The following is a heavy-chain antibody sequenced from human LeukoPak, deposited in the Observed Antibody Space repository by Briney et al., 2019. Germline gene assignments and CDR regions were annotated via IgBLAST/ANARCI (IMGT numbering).Heavy chain of an antibody. J-gene: IGHJ3*01. CDR2: ISGSGGRT. CDR1: GFSFSSFV. D-gene: IGHD3-10*01. V-gene: IGHV3-23*01. CDR3: AKDRGWFVELLSDAFDV. Sequence: GGSLRLSCAASGFSFSSFVMTWVRQAPGKGLEGVSGISGSGGRTYYADSVKGRFTISRDNSKNTLYLQMNSLRAEDTAVYYCAKDRGWFVELLSDAFDVWGQGTMVTVSS.